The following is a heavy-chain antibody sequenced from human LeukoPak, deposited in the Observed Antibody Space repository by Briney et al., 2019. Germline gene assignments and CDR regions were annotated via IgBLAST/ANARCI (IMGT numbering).Heavy chain of an antibody. J-gene: IGHJ3*02. V-gene: IGHV3-21*01. CDR3: ARENNYDILTKDAFDI. Sequence: PGGSLRLSCAASGFTFSRCSMNWVRQAPGKGLEWVSSISSSSSYIYYADSVKGRFTISRDNAKNSLYLQMNSLRAEDTAVYYCARENNYDILTKDAFDIWGQGTMVTVSS. CDR1: GFTFSRCS. D-gene: IGHD3-9*01. CDR2: ISSSSSYI.